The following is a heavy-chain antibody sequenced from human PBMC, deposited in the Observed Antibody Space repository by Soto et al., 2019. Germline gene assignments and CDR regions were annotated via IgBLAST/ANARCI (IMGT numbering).Heavy chain of an antibody. CDR2: IRTSVGDT. V-gene: IGHV3-23*01. J-gene: IGHJ4*02. CDR3: AKDPTYAYGYFDS. D-gene: IGHD2-2*01. Sequence: EVQLLESGGDFVQTGGSLRLSCAASGFTFSSYAMNWVRQAPGKGLEWVSTIRTSVGDTYYAASVKGRFTISRDNSKSTVYLHLNSLRAEDTAIYYCAKDPTYAYGYFDSWGQGTLVTVSS. CDR1: GFTFSSYA.